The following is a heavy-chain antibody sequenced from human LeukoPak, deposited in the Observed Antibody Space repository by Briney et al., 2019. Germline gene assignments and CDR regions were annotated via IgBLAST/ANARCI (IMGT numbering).Heavy chain of an antibody. CDR1: GYTFTSYG. D-gene: IGHD2-15*01. J-gene: IGHJ6*02. Sequence: GASVKVSCKASGYTFTSYGISWVRQAPGQGLEWMGWISAYKGNTNYAQKLQGRVTMTTDTSTSTAYMELRSLRSDDTAVYYCARFVGYCSGGSCYSVALYYYYGMDVWGQGTTVTVSS. CDR2: ISAYKGNT. CDR3: ARFVGYCSGGSCYSVALYYYYGMDV. V-gene: IGHV1-18*01.